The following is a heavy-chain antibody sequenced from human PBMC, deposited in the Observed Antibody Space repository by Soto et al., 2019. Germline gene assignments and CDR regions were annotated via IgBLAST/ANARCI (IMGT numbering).Heavy chain of an antibody. D-gene: IGHD3-3*01. CDR2: ISNDGRVQ. Sequence: QVQLVESRGGVVQPGRSLRLSCTSSTISINVHGIQWVRQAPAKGLEWLAFISNDGRVQYYADSVKGRFTISRDYSKNTVDLQMNSLRNEETAVYYCARDIWSGDYKWFDSWGPGTLVTVSS. J-gene: IGHJ5*01. V-gene: IGHV3-30*03. CDR3: ARDIWSGDYKWFDS. CDR1: TISINVHG.